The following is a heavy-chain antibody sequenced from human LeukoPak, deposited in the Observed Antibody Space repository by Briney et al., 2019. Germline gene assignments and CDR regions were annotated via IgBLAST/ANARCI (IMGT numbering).Heavy chain of an antibody. V-gene: IGHV3-23*01. CDR3: AKAVDGYFFDY. D-gene: IGHD5-24*01. CDR1: GFTFSNFA. J-gene: IGHJ4*02. CDR2: ISGSGGST. Sequence: GGSLRLSCAASGFTFSNFAMNWVRQAPGKGLEWVSTISGSGGSTYYADSVKGRFTISRDNSKNTLYLQMNSLRAEDTAAYYCAKAVDGYFFDYWGQGTLVTVSS.